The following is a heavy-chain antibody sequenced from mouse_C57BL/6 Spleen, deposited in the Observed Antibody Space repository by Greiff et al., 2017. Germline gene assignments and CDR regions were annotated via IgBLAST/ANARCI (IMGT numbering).Heavy chain of an antibody. J-gene: IGHJ2*01. Sequence: QVQLKQSGPELVKPGASVKLSCKASGYTFTSYDINWVKQRPGQGLEWIGWIYPRDGSTKYNEKFKGKATLTVDTSSSTAYMELHSLTSEDSAVYFCAREYGSSYEGNYFDYWGQGTTLTVSS. CDR1: GYTFTSYD. CDR3: AREYGSSYEGNYFDY. V-gene: IGHV1-85*01. CDR2: IYPRDGST. D-gene: IGHD1-1*01.